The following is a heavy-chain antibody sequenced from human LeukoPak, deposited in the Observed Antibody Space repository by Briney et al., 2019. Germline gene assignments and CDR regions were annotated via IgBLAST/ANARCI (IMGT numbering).Heavy chain of an antibody. D-gene: IGHD3-9*01. Sequence: GASVKVSCKASGYTFTSYGISWVRQAPGQGLEWMGWISAYNGNTNYAQKLQGRVTMTTDTSTSTAYMELRGLRSDDTAVYYCARDQAATNTQVRFCLDWGQGTLVTVS. J-gene: IGHJ4*02. V-gene: IGHV1-18*01. CDR2: ISAYNGNT. CDR1: GYTFTSYG. CDR3: ARDQAATNTQVRFCLD.